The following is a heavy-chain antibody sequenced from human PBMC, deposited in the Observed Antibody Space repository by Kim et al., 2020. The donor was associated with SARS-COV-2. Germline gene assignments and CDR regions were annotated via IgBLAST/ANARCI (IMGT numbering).Heavy chain of an antibody. CDR1: GGSFSGYY. CDR3: ARSRPRGIAVAGRGDAFDI. Sequence: SETLSLTCAVYGGSFSGYYWSWIRQPPGKGLEWIGEINHSGSTNYNPSLKSRVTISVDTSKNQFSLKLSSVTAADTAVYYCARSRPRGIAVAGRGDAFDIWGQGTMVTVSS. CDR2: INHSGST. D-gene: IGHD6-19*01. V-gene: IGHV4-34*01. J-gene: IGHJ3*02.